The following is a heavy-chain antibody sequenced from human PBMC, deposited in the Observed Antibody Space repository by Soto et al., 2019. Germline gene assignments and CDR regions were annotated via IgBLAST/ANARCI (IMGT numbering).Heavy chain of an antibody. CDR1: GFTFSDFA. D-gene: IGHD3-10*01. Sequence: QVQLVESGGGVVQPGRSLRLSCAASGFTFSDFAMHWVRQAPGKGLEWVAVISYDENSQYLAESVKGRFSISRDNSKNTLYLQMNSLRTEDTAVYYCARTTVRGIATFDYWGQGKLVTVSS. CDR2: ISYDENSQ. V-gene: IGHV3-30-3*01. CDR3: ARTTVRGIATFDY. J-gene: IGHJ4*02.